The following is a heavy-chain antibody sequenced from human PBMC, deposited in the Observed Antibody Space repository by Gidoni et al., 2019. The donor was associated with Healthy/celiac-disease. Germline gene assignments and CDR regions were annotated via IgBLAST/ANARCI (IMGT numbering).Heavy chain of an antibody. D-gene: IGHD3-10*01. CDR1: GYIFTSSG. CDR3: ARDSLSGIYGSGIPGWFDP. CDR2: ISGYNGNT. Sequence: QVQLVQSGAEVKKPGASVKVSCKASGYIFTSSGISWVRQAPGQGLEWMGWISGYNGNTNYAQKLQGRVTMTTDTSTSTAYMELRSLRSDDTAIYYCARDSLSGIYGSGIPGWFDPWGQGTLVTVSS. J-gene: IGHJ5*02. V-gene: IGHV1-18*01.